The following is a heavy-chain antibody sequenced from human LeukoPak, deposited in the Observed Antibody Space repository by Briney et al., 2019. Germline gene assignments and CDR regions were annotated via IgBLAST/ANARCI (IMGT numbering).Heavy chain of an antibody. J-gene: IGHJ4*02. CDR3: ASLYSNENLY. Sequence: ASVKVSCKASGGTFSSYAISWVRQAPGQGLEWMGGIIPIFGTANYAQKFQGRVTITADESTSTAYMELSSLRSEDTAVYYCASLYSNENLYWGQGTLVTVSS. CDR2: IIPIFGTA. D-gene: IGHD4-11*01. V-gene: IGHV1-69*13. CDR1: GGTFSSYA.